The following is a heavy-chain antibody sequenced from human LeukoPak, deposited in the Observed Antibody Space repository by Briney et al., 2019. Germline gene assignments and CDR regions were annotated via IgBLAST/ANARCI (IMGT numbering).Heavy chain of an antibody. CDR1: GYTFTSYD. CDR3: ARDWTIANMVRELDY. J-gene: IGHJ4*02. CDR2: ISAYNGNT. D-gene: IGHD3-10*01. Sequence: ASVKVSCKASGYTFTSYDINWVRQAPGQGLEWMGWISAYNGNTNYAQKLQGRVTMTTDTSTSTAYMELRSLRSDDTAVYYCARDWTIANMVRELDYWGQGTLVTVSS. V-gene: IGHV1-18*01.